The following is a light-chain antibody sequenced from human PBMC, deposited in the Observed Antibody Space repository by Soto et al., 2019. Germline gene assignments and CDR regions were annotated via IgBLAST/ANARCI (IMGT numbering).Light chain of an antibody. CDR2: DVS. CDR1: SSDVGGYNY. CDR3: SSYTSSSTVV. Sequence: QSARTQPASVSGSPGQSITISCTGTSSDVGGYNYVSWYQQHPGKAPKLMIYDVSNRPSGVSNRFSGSKSGNTASLTISGLHAEDEADYYCSSYTSSSTVVFGGGTKLTVL. V-gene: IGLV2-14*01. J-gene: IGLJ2*01.